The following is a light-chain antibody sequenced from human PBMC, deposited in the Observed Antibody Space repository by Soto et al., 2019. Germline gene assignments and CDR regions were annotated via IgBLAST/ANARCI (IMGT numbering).Light chain of an antibody. CDR2: SNN. V-gene: IGLV1-44*01. CDR1: SSNIGSNT. J-gene: IGLJ2*01. CDR3: AAWDDSLNGPV. Sequence: QPVLTQPPSASGTPGQRVTISCSGGSSNIGSNTVNWYQHLPGTAPKLLIYSNNQRPSGVPDRFSGSMSGTSASLAISGLQSEHEADYYCAAWDDSLNGPVFGGGTKLTVL.